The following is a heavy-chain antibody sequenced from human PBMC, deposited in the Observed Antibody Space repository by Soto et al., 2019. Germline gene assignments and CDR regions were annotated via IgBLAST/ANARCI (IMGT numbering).Heavy chain of an antibody. CDR3: ARFALRRPKYAFDI. J-gene: IGHJ3*02. Sequence: SETLSLTCAVYGGSFSGYYWSWIRQPPGKGLEWIGEINHSGSTNYNPSLKSRVTISVDTSKNQFSLKLSSVTAADTAVYYCARFALRRPKYAFDIWGKGTMVTVS. CDR2: INHSGST. D-gene: IGHD3-16*01. V-gene: IGHV4-34*01. CDR1: GGSFSGYY.